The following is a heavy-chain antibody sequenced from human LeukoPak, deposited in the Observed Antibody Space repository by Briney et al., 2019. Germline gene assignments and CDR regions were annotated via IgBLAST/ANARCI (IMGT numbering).Heavy chain of an antibody. Sequence: PGGSLRLSCAAPGFTFSNAWMSWVRQAPGKGLEWVGRVKSKTDGGTTDYAAPVKGRFTISRDDSKTTLYLQMNSLRAEDTAVYYCAREETAMVFDPWGQGTLVTVSS. J-gene: IGHJ5*02. CDR2: VKSKTDGGTT. D-gene: IGHD3-10*01. V-gene: IGHV3-15*01. CDR3: AREETAMVFDP. CDR1: GFTFSNAW.